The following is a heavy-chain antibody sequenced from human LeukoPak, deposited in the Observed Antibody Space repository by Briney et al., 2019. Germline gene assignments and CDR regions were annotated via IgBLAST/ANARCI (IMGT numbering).Heavy chain of an antibody. D-gene: IGHD4-17*01. V-gene: IGHV3-23*01. CDR2: ISGSGGST. CDR1: GFTFSSYA. Sequence: GGSLRLSCAASGFTFSSYAMSWVRQAPGKGLEWVSAISGSGGSTYYADSVKGRFTISRDNSKNTLYLQMNSLRAEDTAVYYCAKDSTVTLFYYYYGMDVWGPGTTVTVSS. J-gene: IGHJ6*02. CDR3: AKDSTVTLFYYYYGMDV.